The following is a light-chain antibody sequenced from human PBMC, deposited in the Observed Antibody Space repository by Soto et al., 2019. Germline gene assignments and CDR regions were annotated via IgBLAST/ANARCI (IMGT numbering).Light chain of an antibody. Sequence: QSALTQPPSASGSPGQSVTISCTGTSSDVGAYNYVSWYQQHPGKAPKLMIYEVSKRPSGVPDRFSGSKSGNTASLTVSGLQAEDEADYYCSSYAGSSWVFGGGTQLTVL. CDR3: SSYAGSSWV. V-gene: IGLV2-8*01. CDR2: EVS. CDR1: SSDVGAYNY. J-gene: IGLJ3*02.